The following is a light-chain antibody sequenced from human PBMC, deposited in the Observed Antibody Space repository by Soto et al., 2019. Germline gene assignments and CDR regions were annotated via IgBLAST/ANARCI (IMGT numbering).Light chain of an antibody. CDR2: LAS. CDR1: QPISRW. Sequence: DIQMTQSPSSVSASVGDSVTLTCRASQPISRWVAWYQQRAGKAPKLLVQLASTLQSGVPSRFSGSGSGTEFTLTISSLQPEDFAAYYCQQANSFPLSFGGGTKVDIK. J-gene: IGKJ4*01. CDR3: QQANSFPLS. V-gene: IGKV1-12*01.